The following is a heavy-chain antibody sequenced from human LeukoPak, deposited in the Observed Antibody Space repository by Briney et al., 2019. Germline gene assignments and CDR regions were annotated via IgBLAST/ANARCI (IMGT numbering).Heavy chain of an antibody. CDR3: ARQVEDIVVVVAATPHYGMDV. V-gene: IGHV5-10-1*01. CDR1: GYSFTSYW. Sequence: GESLRISCKGSGYSFTSYWISWERQMPGKGLEWMGRIDPSDSYTNYSPSFQGHVTISADKSISTAYLQWSSLKASDTAMYYCARQVEDIVVVVAATPHYGMDVWGKGTTVTVSS. D-gene: IGHD2-15*01. J-gene: IGHJ6*04. CDR2: IDPSDSYT.